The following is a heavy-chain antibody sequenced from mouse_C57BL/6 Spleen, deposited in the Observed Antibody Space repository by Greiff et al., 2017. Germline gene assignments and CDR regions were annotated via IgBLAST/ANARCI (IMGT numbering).Heavy chain of an antibody. J-gene: IGHJ4*01. Sequence: VQLQQSGPVLVKPGASVKMSCKASGYTFTDYYMNWVKQSHGKSLEWIGVINPYNGGTSYNQKFKGKATLTVDKSSSTAYMELNSLTSEDSAVYYGARGDYYGSSRYAMDYWGQGTSVTVSS. V-gene: IGHV1-19*01. D-gene: IGHD1-1*01. CDR3: ARGDYYGSSRYAMDY. CDR1: GYTFTDYY. CDR2: INPYNGGT.